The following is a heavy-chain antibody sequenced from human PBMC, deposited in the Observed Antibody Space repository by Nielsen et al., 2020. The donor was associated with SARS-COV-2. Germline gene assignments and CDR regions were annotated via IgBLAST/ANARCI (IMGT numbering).Heavy chain of an antibody. CDR1: GGTFSSYA. J-gene: IGHJ3*02. V-gene: IGHV1-18*01. CDR2: ISAYNGNT. CDR3: ARPAAADAFDI. Sequence: ASVKVSCKASGGTFSSYAISWVRQAPGQGLEWMGWISAYNGNTNYAQKLQGRVTMTTDTSTSTAYMELRSLRSDDTAVYYCARPAAADAFDIWGQGTMVTVSS. D-gene: IGHD6-13*01.